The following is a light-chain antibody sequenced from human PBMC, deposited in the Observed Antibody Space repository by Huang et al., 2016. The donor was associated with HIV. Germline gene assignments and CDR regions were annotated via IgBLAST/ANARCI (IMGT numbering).Light chain of an antibody. Sequence: EIVMTQSPDTLSVSPGEGATLSCRASQSVRDKLAWYQQKPGQAPRLLLHATSTRTAGVPARFSGSGSGTEFTLTSSSLQSEDCGVYYCQQYESWPPLTFGGGTKVEIK. CDR2: ATS. J-gene: IGKJ4*01. CDR3: QQYESWPPLT. CDR1: QSVRDK. V-gene: IGKV3-15*01.